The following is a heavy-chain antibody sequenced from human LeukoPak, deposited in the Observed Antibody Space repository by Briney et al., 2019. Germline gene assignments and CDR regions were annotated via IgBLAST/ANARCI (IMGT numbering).Heavy chain of an antibody. J-gene: IGHJ4*02. V-gene: IGHV3-11*01. CDR1: GFTFSDYY. D-gene: IGHD3-22*01. CDR2: ISSSGSTI. CDR3: ARAFNPDYYDSSGHIDY. Sequence: GGSLRLSCAASGFTFSDYYMSWIRQAPGQGLEWVSYISSSGSTIYYADSVKGRFTISRDNAKNSLYLQMNSLRAEDTAVYYCARAFNPDYYDSSGHIDYWGQGTLVTVSS.